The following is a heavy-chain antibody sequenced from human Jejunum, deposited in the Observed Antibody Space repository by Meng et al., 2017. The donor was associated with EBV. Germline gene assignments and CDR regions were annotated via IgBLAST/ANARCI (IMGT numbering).Heavy chain of an antibody. J-gene: IGHJ5*02. D-gene: IGHD1-20*01. V-gene: IGHV6-1*01. CDR3: ARLIGNSWFVH. CDR1: GDSVSNNDAT. Sequence: QVQLQQSGPGLVTPSQTLLLTCAISGDSVSNNDATWDWIRQSPSRGLEWLGRTYYRSNWFNDYAPSVKSRTTITSDTSKNQFSLQLDSVTPEDTAVYYCARLIGNSWFVHWGQGLLVTVSS. CDR2: TYYRSNWFN.